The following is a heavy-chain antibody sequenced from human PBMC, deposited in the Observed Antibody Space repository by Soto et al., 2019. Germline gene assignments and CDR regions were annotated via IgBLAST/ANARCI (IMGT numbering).Heavy chain of an antibody. V-gene: IGHV4-39*01. D-gene: IGHD3-22*01. CDR2: IYYSGST. CDR3: ARHQYYYDSSGYPSRVFDY. J-gene: IGHJ4*02. CDR1: AGSISSSSYY. Sequence: PSETLSLPCTVSAGSISSSSYYWGWIRQPPGKGLEWIGSIYYSGSTYYNPSLKSRVTISVDTSKNQFSLKLSSVTAADTAVYYFARHQYYYDSSGYPSRVFDYWGQGTLVTVSS.